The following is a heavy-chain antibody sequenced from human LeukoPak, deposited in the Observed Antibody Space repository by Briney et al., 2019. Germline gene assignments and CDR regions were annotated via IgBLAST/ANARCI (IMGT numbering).Heavy chain of an antibody. CDR2: INPVGGST. CDR3: ARGPTMTSFDY. Sequence: ASVKVSCKASGYTFTSYGISWVRQAPGQGLEWMGLINPVGGSTTYAQEFQGRVTMTSDTSTSTVYMELSSLRSEDTAVYYCARGPTMTSFDYWGQGTVVPVSS. D-gene: IGHD1-1*01. V-gene: IGHV1-46*01. CDR1: GYTFTSYG. J-gene: IGHJ4*02.